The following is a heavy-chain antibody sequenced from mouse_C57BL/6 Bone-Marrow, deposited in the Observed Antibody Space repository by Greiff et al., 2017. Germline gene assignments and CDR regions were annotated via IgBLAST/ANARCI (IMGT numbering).Heavy chain of an antibody. V-gene: IGHV1-15*01. CDR1: GYTFTDYE. Sequence: QVQLQQSGAELVRPGASVTLSCKASGYTFTDYEMHWVKQTPVHGLEWIGAIDPETGGTAYNQKFKGKAIMTADKSSSTAYMELHSLTAKYSAVYFCTDYFGSSYDYYAMDYWGQGTSVTVSS. J-gene: IGHJ4*01. D-gene: IGHD1-1*01. CDR2: IDPETGGT. CDR3: TDYFGSSYDYYAMDY.